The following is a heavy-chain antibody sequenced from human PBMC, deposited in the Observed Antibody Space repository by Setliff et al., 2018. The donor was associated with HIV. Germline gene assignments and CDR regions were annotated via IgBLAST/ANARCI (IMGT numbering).Heavy chain of an antibody. CDR1: GYTFISYG. J-gene: IGHJ3*02. D-gene: IGHD3-22*01. V-gene: IGHV1-18*01. Sequence: ASVKVSCKTSGYTFISYGINWVRQAPGQGLEWMGWISPETGNTNYAQRLQGRVTITADKSTSTAYMELRSLRSDDTAVYYCARERTAYYYDSSGYLDAFDIWGQGTMVTVSS. CDR2: ISPETGNT. CDR3: ARERTAYYYDSSGYLDAFDI.